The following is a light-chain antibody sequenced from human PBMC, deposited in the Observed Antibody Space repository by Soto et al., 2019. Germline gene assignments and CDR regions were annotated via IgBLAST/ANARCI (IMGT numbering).Light chain of an antibody. CDR2: DVS. CDR3: GSYTSSSTLV. J-gene: IGLJ2*01. CDR1: SSDVGSYNS. Sequence: QSALTQPASVSGSPGQSITISCTGTSSDVGSYNSVSWYQQHPGKAPKVMIYDVSNRPSGVSNRFSGSKSGNTASLTISGLQAEDEADYYCGSYTSSSTLVFCGGTKVTVL. V-gene: IGLV2-14*01.